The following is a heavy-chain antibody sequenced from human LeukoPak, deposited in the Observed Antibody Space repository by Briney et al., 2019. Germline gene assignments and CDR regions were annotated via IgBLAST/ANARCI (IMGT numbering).Heavy chain of an antibody. D-gene: IGHD3-10*01. J-gene: IGHJ4*02. CDR1: GGSISGYY. Sequence: SETLSLTCTVSGGSISGYYWSWIRQPPGKGLEWIGEINHSGSTNYNPSLKSRVTISVDTSKNQFSLKLSSVTAADTAVYYCARGEGDYYGSGSSFDYWGQGTLVTVSS. CDR3: ARGEGDYYGSGSSFDY. CDR2: INHSGST. V-gene: IGHV4-34*01.